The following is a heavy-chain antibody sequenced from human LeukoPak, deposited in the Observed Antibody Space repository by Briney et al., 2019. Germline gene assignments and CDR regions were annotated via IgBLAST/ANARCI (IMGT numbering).Heavy chain of an antibody. CDR3: ARVVSLVVTPSYFDY. V-gene: IGHV3-7*01. J-gene: IGHJ4*02. CDR2: IKQDGSEK. Sequence: GGSLRLSCAASGFTFSSYWMSWVRRAPGKGLEWVANIKQDGSEKYYVDSVKGRFTISRDNAKNSLYLQMNSLRAEDTAVYYCARVVSLVVTPSYFDYWGQRTLVTVSS. CDR1: GFTFSSYW. D-gene: IGHD2-21*02.